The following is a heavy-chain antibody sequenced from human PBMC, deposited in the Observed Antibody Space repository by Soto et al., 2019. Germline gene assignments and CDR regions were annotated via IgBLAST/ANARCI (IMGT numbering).Heavy chain of an antibody. CDR1: GFTVSTDW. CDR2: IRGGGNT. Sequence: EVQLGESGGGLVQQGGSLRLSCAASGFTVSTDWMYWVRQAPGKGLEWVSVIRGGGNTFYADSVEGRFTISRDNSKNTVYLQMNGLRVEDTAMYYCVRENYYYGMDVWGQGTTVTVSS. V-gene: IGHV3-66*01. CDR3: VRENYYYGMDV. J-gene: IGHJ6*02.